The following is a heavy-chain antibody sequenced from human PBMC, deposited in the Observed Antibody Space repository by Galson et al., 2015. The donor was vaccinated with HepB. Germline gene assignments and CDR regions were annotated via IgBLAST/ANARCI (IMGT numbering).Heavy chain of an antibody. CDR2: ISHDGNNK. D-gene: IGHD5-12*01. CDR1: GFTFSTYG. J-gene: IGHJ4*02. Sequence: SLRLSCAASGFTFSTYGMHWVRQAPGKGLEWVAVISHDGNNKFYKESVRGRFTISRDNSKNTLYLQMNSLTPEDTAIYYCAKDPHQKRLPFSYYLDFWGQGTLVTVSS. V-gene: IGHV3-30*18. CDR3: AKDPHQKRLPFSYYLDF.